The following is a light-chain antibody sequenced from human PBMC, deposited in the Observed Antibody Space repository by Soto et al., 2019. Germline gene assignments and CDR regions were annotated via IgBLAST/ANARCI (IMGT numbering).Light chain of an antibody. CDR2: DVS. CDR1: SSDVGGYIY. Sequence: QSVLTQPASVSGSPGQSITISCTGTSSDVGGYIYVSWYQQHPGKAPKLMIYDVSNRPSGVSNRFSGSKSGNTASLTISGLQAEDEADYYCSSYTSSSTYVFGTGTKLTVL. J-gene: IGLJ1*01. V-gene: IGLV2-14*01. CDR3: SSYTSSSTYV.